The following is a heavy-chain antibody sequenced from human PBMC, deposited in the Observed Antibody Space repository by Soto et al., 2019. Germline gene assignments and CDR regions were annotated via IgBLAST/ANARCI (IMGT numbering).Heavy chain of an antibody. D-gene: IGHD2-15*01. V-gene: IGHV3-48*02. J-gene: IGHJ5*01. Sequence: GGSLSPSCASSGFRFSAYDMDWVRPAPGKAPEWIAHISTTSFTIYYADSVKGRFTISRDNVRNSLYLEMKSLRDEDTAVYYCARDRCFDGSCYSASDSWGQGILVTVAS. CDR3: ARDRCFDGSCYSASDS. CDR2: ISTTSFTI. CDR1: GFRFSAYD.